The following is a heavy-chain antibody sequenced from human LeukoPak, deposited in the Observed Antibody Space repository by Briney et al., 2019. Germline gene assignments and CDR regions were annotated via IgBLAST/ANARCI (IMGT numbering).Heavy chain of an antibody. D-gene: IGHD6-6*01. Sequence: AETLSLTCTVSGGSMSSYYWSWIRQPAGKGLEWIARIYTSGSTNYNPSLKSRVTMSVDTSKNQFSLKLSSVTAADTAVYYCARSSLLKLAYYYYYMDVWGKGTTVTVSS. J-gene: IGHJ6*03. CDR3: ARSSLLKLAYYYYYMDV. V-gene: IGHV4-4*07. CDR2: IYTSGST. CDR1: GGSMSSYY.